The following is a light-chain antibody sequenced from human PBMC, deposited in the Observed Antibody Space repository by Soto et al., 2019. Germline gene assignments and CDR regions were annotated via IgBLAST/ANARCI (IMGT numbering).Light chain of an antibody. CDR3: SSYTSGSIVV. V-gene: IGLV2-14*01. Sequence: QSVLTQPASVSGSPAQSITVSCTGTSSDIGGYNYVSWYQQHPGKAPKLMIYDVTNRPSGISNRFSGSKSGNTASLTISGLQAEDEADYYCSSYTSGSIVVFGGGTKLTVL. CDR2: DVT. CDR1: SSDIGGYNY. J-gene: IGLJ2*01.